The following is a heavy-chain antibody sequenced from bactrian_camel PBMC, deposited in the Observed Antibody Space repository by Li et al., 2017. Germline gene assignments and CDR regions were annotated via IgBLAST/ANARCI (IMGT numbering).Heavy chain of an antibody. CDR1: GYDFSGGC. CDR2: ICTRIGHA. Sequence: LVESGGDSVQVGGSLRLSCTASGYDFSGGCMAWFRQVPGKQRDALASICTRIGHATYAESAKGRFTISQDNAKNTVHLQMSSLKPEDTGIYYCAADGRKIDGARWSAEFRYSYWGQGTQVTVS. V-gene: IGHV3-3*01. CDR3: AADGRKIDGARWSAEFRYSY. D-gene: IGHD2*01. J-gene: IGHJ4*01.